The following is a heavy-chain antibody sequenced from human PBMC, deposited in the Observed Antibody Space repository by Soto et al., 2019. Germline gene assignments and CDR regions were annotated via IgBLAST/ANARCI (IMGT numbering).Heavy chain of an antibody. CDR3: VKHAEYQLVSWFDP. D-gene: IGHD2-2*01. Sequence: GGSLRLSCAVSGFSFSTYAMSWVRQAPGKGLEWVSGISAGGGNTYYADSVRGRFTISRDNSKDTLYLQITSLRAEDTAFYYCVKHAEYQLVSWFDPWGQRTLVTVSS. CDR1: GFSFSTYA. CDR2: ISAGGGNT. J-gene: IGHJ5*02. V-gene: IGHV3-23*01.